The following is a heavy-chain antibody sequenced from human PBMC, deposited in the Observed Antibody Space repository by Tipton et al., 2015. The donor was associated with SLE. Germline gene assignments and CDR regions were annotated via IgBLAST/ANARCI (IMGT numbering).Heavy chain of an antibody. CDR2: INHSGNT. CDR1: GGSFSGYY. D-gene: IGHD4-17*01. J-gene: IGHJ4*02. V-gene: IGHV4-34*01. Sequence: TLSLTCAVYGGSFSGYYWSWIRQPPGKGLEWIGEINHSGNTIQNPSLKSRVTISVDKSKNQFSLKLSSVTAADTAVYYCARGTVTYYFDYWGQGTLVTVSS. CDR3: ARGTVTYYFDY.